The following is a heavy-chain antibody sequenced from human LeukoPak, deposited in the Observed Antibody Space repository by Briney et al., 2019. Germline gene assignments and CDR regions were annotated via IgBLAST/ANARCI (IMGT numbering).Heavy chain of an antibody. V-gene: IGHV1-46*01. J-gene: IGHJ3*01. CDR1: GYSFTSYN. D-gene: IGHD5-24*01. CDR2: IKPSGDNT. CDR3: ARVRDGYNDAYDF. Sequence: ASVKISCKPSGYSFTSYNLHWVRQAPGQRLEWMGIIKPSGDNTNNAQKFQDRVTMNSDTSTSTVYMELSSLKSEDTAVYYCARVRDGYNDAYDFWGQGTMVTVTS.